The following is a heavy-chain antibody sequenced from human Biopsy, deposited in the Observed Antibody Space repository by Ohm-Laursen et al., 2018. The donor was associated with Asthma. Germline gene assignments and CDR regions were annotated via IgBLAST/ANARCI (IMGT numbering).Heavy chain of an antibody. J-gene: IGHJ5*02. D-gene: IGHD3-22*01. Sequence: SLRLSCAPSGFTFSNYLMHWVRPAPAKGLAWVSSISARGLRTFYADPVKGRFTGSRDSSRNTLYLQLSTLRVEDTAVYFCAKITTDRQKANNWFDPWGQGTLVTVSS. V-gene: IGHV3-23*01. CDR2: ISARGLRT. CDR3: AKITTDRQKANNWFDP. CDR1: GFTFSNYL.